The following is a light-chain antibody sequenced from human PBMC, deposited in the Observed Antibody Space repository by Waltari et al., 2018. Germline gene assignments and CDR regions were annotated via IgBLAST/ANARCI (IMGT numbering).Light chain of an antibody. J-gene: IGKJ4*01. V-gene: IGKV1-39*01. Sequence: DMQMTQSPSSLSASVGDRISISCRASQIIRTYVNWYQQKPGKAPKILISAASTLRGEVPSRFSGSGSETDFTLTISNLQPEDFATYYCQQSFSTPRTFGGGTRVEIK. CDR1: QIIRTY. CDR2: AAS. CDR3: QQSFSTPRT.